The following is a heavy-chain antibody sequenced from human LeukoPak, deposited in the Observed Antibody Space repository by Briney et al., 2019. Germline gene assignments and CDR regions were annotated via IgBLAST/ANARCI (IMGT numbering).Heavy chain of an antibody. Sequence: ASVKVSCTASGYTFTSYAVHWVRQAPGQRLEWMGWINAGNGNTKYSQKFQGRVTITRDTSASTAYMELSSLRSEDTAVYYCARSNSGWYEMGYWGQGTLVTVSS. CDR3: ARSNSGWYEMGY. J-gene: IGHJ4*02. D-gene: IGHD6-19*01. V-gene: IGHV1-3*01. CDR2: INAGNGNT. CDR1: GYTFTSYA.